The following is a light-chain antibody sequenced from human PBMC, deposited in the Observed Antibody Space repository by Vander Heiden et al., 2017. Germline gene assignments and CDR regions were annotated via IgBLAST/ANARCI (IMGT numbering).Light chain of an antibody. CDR3: LQRSNSLT. Sequence: EIVLTQSPATLSLSPVYSASLSCSPSQSVATYLDWYQQKPGQDPRLLIYDASIRATGIPARFSGSGSGTDFTLTISSLAHEDFAVYYWLQRSNSLTFGAGTKVEIK. V-gene: IGKV3-11*01. CDR1: QSVATY. J-gene: IGKJ4*01. CDR2: DAS.